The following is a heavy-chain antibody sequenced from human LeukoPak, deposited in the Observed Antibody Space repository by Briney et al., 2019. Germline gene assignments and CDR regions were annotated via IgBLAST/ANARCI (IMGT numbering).Heavy chain of an antibody. Sequence: GGSLRLSCAASGFTCSSYWMHWVRQAPGKGLVWVSRINSDGSSTSYADSVKGRFTISRDNGKNSLYLQMNSLRAEDTAMYYCARRLLLDAFDIWGQGTMVTVSS. J-gene: IGHJ3*02. CDR3: ARRLLLDAFDI. V-gene: IGHV3-74*01. CDR1: GFTCSSYW. CDR2: INSDGSST. D-gene: IGHD3-10*01.